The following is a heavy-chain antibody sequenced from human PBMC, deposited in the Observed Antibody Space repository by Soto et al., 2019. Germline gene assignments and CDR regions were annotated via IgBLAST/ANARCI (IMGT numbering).Heavy chain of an antibody. J-gene: IGHJ4*02. D-gene: IGHD6-19*01. CDR3: AREVLAVAGSSIPNY. Sequence: PGGSLRLSCAASGFSCSRYWMTWVSQAPGKGLEWVANIKEDGSETYYVDSVKGRFTISRDNAKNSLYLQMNSLRAEDTAVYYCAREVLAVAGSSIPNYWGQGTLVTVSS. V-gene: IGHV3-7*05. CDR1: GFSCSRYW. CDR2: IKEDGSET.